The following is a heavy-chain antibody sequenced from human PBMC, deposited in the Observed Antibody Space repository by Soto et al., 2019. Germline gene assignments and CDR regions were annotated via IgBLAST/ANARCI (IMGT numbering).Heavy chain of an antibody. CDR2: INHSGST. J-gene: IGHJ6*03. D-gene: IGHD2-2*02. V-gene: IGHV4-34*01. Sequence: SETLSLTCAVYGGSFSGYYWSWIRQPPGKGLEWIGEINHSGSTNYNPSLKSRVTISVDTSKNQFSLKLSSVTAADTAVYYCARGRGGSVVVPAAIDEAFVPYYMDVWGKGTTVTVSS. CDR3: ARGRGGSVVVPAAIDEAFVPYYMDV. CDR1: GGSFSGYY.